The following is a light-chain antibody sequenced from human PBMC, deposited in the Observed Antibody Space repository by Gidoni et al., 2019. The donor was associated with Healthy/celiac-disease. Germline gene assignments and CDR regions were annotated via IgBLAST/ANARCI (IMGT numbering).Light chain of an antibody. V-gene: IGLV2-14*03. CDR1: SSDVGGYNY. J-gene: IGLJ1*01. CDR2: DVS. Sequence: QSALTQPASVSGSPGQSITISCHGTSSDVGGYNYVSWYQQHPGKAPKLMIYDVSNRPSGVSNRFSGSKSGNTASLTISGLQAEDEADYYCSSYTSSFYVFGTGTKVTVL. CDR3: SSYTSSFYV.